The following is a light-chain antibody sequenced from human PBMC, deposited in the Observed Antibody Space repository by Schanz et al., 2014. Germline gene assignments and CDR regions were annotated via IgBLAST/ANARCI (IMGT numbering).Light chain of an antibody. Sequence: EIVMTQSPATLSVSPGDRATLSCRANQSVSSNLAWYQQKPGQAPRLLIYGASSRATGIPDRFSGSGSGTDFTLTISRLEPEDFAVYYCQQYGSSPWTFGQGTKVEIK. CDR3: QQYGSSPWT. J-gene: IGKJ1*01. CDR2: GAS. V-gene: IGKV3-20*01. CDR1: QSVSSN.